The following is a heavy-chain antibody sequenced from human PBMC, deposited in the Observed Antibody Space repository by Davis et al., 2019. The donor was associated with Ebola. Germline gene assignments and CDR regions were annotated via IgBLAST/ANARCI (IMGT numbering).Heavy chain of an antibody. CDR3: ARAAMVNTYYFDF. J-gene: IGHJ4*02. CDR2: PIPILGIV. V-gene: IGHV1-69*10. Sequence: SVKVSCKASGGTFNTYGIHWVRQAPGHGPEWLGGPIPILGIVKYAQNFQGRLRVTADTSMTTAYMELTSLRSDDTAVYFCARAAMVNTYYFDFWGQGTLVTVSS. D-gene: IGHD5-18*01. CDR1: GGTFNTYG.